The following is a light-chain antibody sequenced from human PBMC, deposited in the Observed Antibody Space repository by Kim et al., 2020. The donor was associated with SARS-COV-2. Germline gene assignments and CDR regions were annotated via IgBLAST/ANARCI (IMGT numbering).Light chain of an antibody. J-gene: IGKJ1*01. Sequence: EIAMTQSPATLSVSPGERATLSCRASQSVNTNLAWYQQKPGQAPRLLIYGASTRATGIPARFSGSGSGTEFILTISSLQSEDFAVYYCQQFSTWPRTFGQGTKVDIK. CDR2: GAS. V-gene: IGKV3-15*01. CDR1: QSVNTN. CDR3: QQFSTWPRT.